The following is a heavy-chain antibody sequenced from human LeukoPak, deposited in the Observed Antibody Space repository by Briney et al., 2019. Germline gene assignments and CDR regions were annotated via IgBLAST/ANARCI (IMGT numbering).Heavy chain of an antibody. CDR3: ARGGYSGLPIPNWFDP. V-gene: IGHV4-34*01. J-gene: IGHJ5*02. D-gene: IGHD5-12*01. Sequence: SETLSLTCAVYGGSFSGYYWSWIRQPPGKGLEWIGEINHSGSTNYNPSLKSRVTISVDTSKNQFSLKLSSVTAADTAVYYCARGGYSGLPIPNWFDPWGQGTLDTVSS. CDR2: INHSGST. CDR1: GGSFSGYY.